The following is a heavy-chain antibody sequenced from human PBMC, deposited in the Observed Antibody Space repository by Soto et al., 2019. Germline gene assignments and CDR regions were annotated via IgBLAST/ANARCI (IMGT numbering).Heavy chain of an antibody. Sequence: EVQLVESGGGLVKPGGSLRLSCAASGLTFSSYSMNWVRQAPGKGLEWVSSISSGDSYIYYADSVGGRFTISRDNAENSLYLQMTSLRVEDTAVYYCVASPEGTWFMRDWGQGALVTVSS. V-gene: IGHV3-21*01. CDR1: GLTFSSYS. D-gene: IGHD1-7*01. CDR3: VASPEGTWFMRD. CDR2: ISSGDSYI. J-gene: IGHJ4*02.